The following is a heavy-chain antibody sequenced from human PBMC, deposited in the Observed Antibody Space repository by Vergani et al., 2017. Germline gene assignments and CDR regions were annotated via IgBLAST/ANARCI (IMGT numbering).Heavy chain of an antibody. J-gene: IGHJ5*02. CDR1: GGSISSYY. V-gene: IGHV4-38-2*02. D-gene: IGHD3-10*01. CDR3: ARDRSWYYYGSGSYYGWFDP. CDR2: IYHSGST. Sequence: QVQLQESGPGLVKPSETLSLTCTVSGGSISSYYWGWIRQPPGKGLEWIGSIYHSGSTYYNPSLKSRVTISVDTSKNQFSLKLSSVTAADTAVYYCARDRSWYYYGSGSYYGWFDPWGQGTLVTVSS.